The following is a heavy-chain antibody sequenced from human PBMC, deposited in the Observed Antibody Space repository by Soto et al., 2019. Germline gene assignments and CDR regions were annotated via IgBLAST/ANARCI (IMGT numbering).Heavy chain of an antibody. Sequence: WGSLRLSCAASGFSFINYWIHLFRQVPGKGLVWVSRINSDGSSTSYADSVKGRFTISRDNAKNRLFLQMNSLRAEDTAVYYCARDPAPSGWYDYWGQGTLVTVSS. V-gene: IGHV3-74*01. D-gene: IGHD6-19*01. J-gene: IGHJ4*02. CDR3: ARDPAPSGWYDY. CDR1: GFSFINYW. CDR2: INSDGSST.